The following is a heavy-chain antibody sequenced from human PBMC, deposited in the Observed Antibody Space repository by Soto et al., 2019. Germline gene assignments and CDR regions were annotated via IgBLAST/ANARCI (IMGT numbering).Heavy chain of an antibody. D-gene: IGHD2-15*01. Sequence: GGSLRLSCAASGFTFSSYAMSWVRQAPGKGLEWVSAISGSGGSTYYADSVKGRFTISRDNSKNTLYLQMNSLGAEDTAVYYCAKDRGYCSGGSCHNWFDPWGQGTLVTVSS. CDR2: ISGSGGST. V-gene: IGHV3-23*01. CDR3: AKDRGYCSGGSCHNWFDP. J-gene: IGHJ5*02. CDR1: GFTFSSYA.